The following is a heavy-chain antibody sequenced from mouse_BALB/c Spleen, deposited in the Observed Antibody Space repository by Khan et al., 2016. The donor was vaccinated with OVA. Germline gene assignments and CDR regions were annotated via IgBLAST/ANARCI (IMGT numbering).Heavy chain of an antibody. CDR1: GYTFSSSW. CDR2: IYPGNDDT. Sequence: QVQLQQPGAELVRPGSSVKISCKASGYTFSSSWMNWVKHRPGQGLEWIGQIYPGNDDTDYNGKFKAKASLTADKSSRTAYMQLTSLTSEDSAVYFWARYFGSRFAYWGQGTLVTVSA. J-gene: IGHJ3*01. CDR3: ARYFGSRFAY. V-gene: IGHV1-80*01. D-gene: IGHD1-1*01.